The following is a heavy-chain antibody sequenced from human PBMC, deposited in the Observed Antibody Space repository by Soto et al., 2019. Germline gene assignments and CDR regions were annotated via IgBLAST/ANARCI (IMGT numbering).Heavy chain of an antibody. V-gene: IGHV3-53*01. J-gene: IGHJ6*02. Sequence: GGSLRLSCAASGFTVSSNYMSWVRQAPGKGLEWVSVIYSGGSTYYADSVKGRFTIPRDNSKNTLYLQMNSLRAEDTAVYYCARDRSGFWSGYPDYYYGMDVWGQGTTVTVS. CDR1: GFTVSSNY. CDR3: ARDRSGFWSGYPDYYYGMDV. CDR2: IYSGGST. D-gene: IGHD3-3*01.